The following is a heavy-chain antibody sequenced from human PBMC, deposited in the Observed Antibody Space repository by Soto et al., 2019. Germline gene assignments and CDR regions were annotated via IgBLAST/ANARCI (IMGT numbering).Heavy chain of an antibody. Sequence: HVQLVESGGGVVQPGRSLRLSCAASGFIFSNYGMHWVRQAPGKGLEWVSVISYDGGNDYYADSVKGRFTISRDNSKNTLYLQMDSLRAEDTAMYYCAKAPNAGSGYDTWSNFDYWGQGTLVTVSS. CDR1: GFIFSNYG. V-gene: IGHV3-30*18. CDR2: ISYDGGND. J-gene: IGHJ4*02. D-gene: IGHD5-12*01. CDR3: AKAPNAGSGYDTWSNFDY.